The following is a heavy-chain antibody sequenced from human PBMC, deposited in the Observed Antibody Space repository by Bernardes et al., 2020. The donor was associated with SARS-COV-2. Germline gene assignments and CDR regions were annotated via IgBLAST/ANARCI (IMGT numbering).Heavy chain of an antibody. J-gene: IGHJ6*02. CDR2: FDPADGET. V-gene: IGHV1-24*01. CDR1: GYTLTELS. CDR3: ATGIAAAGTPTYYYYYYGMDV. D-gene: IGHD6-13*01. Sequence: MFSLPVSGYTLTELSMQWVRQAPGNGLAWMGGFDPADGETNYEQKFQGRVTMTEDTSTDTAYMELSSLRSEDTAVYYCATGIAAAGTPTYYYYYYGMDVWGQGTTVTVS.